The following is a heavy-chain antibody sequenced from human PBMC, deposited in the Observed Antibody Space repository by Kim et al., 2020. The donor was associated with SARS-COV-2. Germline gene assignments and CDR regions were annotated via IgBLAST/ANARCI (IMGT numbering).Heavy chain of an antibody. CDR2: ISGGGGST. CDR3: AKDQRDYDVLTAYLYF. V-gene: IGHV3-23*01. D-gene: IGHD3-9*01. CDR1: GFRFTDHA. J-gene: IGHJ2*01. Sequence: GGSLRLSCAASGFRFTDHAMSWVRQAQGRGLEWVATISGGGGSTFYADSVEGRFTISRDRSKNTLLLQMTSLRVEDTAVYYCAKDQRDYDVLTAYLYF.